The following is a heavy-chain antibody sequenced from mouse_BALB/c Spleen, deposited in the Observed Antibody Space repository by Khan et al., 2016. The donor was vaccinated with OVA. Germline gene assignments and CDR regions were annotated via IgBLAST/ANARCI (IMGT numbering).Heavy chain of an antibody. D-gene: IGHD2-2*01. CDR1: GYTFSSYW. Sequence: QGQLQQSGGDLMKPGASVKISCKATGYTFSSYWIEWVKQRPGHGLEWIGQIFPGSVSTTYTEKFKGQATFTADTSSNTAYMQLSSLTSEDSAVYYCARGGYGGFAYWGQGTLVTVSA. CDR2: IFPGSVST. J-gene: IGHJ3*01. CDR3: ARGGYGGFAY. V-gene: IGHV1-9*01.